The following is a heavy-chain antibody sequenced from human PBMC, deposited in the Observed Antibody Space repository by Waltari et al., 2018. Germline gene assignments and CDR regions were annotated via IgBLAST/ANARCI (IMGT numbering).Heavy chain of an antibody. CDR3: ARGSGVDS. D-gene: IGHD7-27*01. CDR2: ISDGGGII. J-gene: IGHJ4*02. Sequence: FSTFVMSGFRQAPGKGFEWVSSISDGGGIINYADSVKGRFTISRDNSKNTLYLQMNSLRADDTAVYYCARGSGVDSWGQGTLVTISS. CDR1: FSTFV. V-gene: IGHV3-23*01.